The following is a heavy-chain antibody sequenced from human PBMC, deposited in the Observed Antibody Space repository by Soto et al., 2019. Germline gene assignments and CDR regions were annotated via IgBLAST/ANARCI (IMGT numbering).Heavy chain of an antibody. CDR1: GFTVSNAW. Sequence: WGSLRLSCAASGFTVSNAWRNCVRQAPGKGLEWVGRIKSKTDGGTTDYAAPVKGRFTISRDDSKNTLYLQMNSLKTEDTAVYYCTTGLGWFGAADYYYGMDVWGQGTTVTVSS. CDR3: TTGLGWFGAADYYYGMDV. CDR2: IKSKTDGGTT. J-gene: IGHJ6*02. D-gene: IGHD3-10*01. V-gene: IGHV3-15*07.